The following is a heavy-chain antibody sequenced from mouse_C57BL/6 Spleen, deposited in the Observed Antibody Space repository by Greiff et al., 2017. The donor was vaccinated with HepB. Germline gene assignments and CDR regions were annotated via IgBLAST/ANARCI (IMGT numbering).Heavy chain of an antibody. CDR3: ERSPSYGSSSAWFAY. V-gene: IGHV1-85*01. CDR1: GYTFTSYD. Sequence: VQLQQSGPELVKPGASVKLSCKASGYTFTSYDINWVQQRPGQGLEWIGWIYPRDGNTKYNEKFKGKATLTVDTSSSTAYMELHSLTSEDSAVYFCERSPSYGSSSAWFAYWGQGTLVTVSA. D-gene: IGHD1-1*01. CDR2: IYPRDGNT. J-gene: IGHJ3*01.